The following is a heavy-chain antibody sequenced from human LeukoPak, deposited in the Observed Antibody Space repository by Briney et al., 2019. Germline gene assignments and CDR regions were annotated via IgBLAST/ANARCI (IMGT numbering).Heavy chain of an antibody. CDR2: ISWNSGNI. CDR1: GFTFGDYA. Sequence: GRSLRLSCAASGFTFGDYAMHWVRQAPGKGLEWVSGISWNSGNIGYADSAKGRFTISRDNAKNSLYLQMSSLRAEDTALYYCAKSPGYSSSWYYFDYWGQGTLVTVSP. D-gene: IGHD6-13*01. J-gene: IGHJ4*02. V-gene: IGHV3-9*01. CDR3: AKSPGYSSSWYYFDY.